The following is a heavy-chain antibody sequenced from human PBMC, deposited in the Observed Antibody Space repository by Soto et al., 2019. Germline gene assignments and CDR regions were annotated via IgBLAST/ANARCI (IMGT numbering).Heavy chain of an antibody. CDR3: AKKLYSGTYYDLES. CDR1: GLNFIDYG. CDR2: MSESGDVV. Sequence: RLGCRGVGLNFIDYGMTWVRQGTGKGLEWVSTMSESGDVVSYRDSVKGRFTMSRDMSNSTLFLQMNGLRAEDTAMYYCAKKLYSGTYYDLESWCPGTLVSVSS. V-gene: IGHV3-23*01. D-gene: IGHD1-26*01. J-gene: IGHJ1*01.